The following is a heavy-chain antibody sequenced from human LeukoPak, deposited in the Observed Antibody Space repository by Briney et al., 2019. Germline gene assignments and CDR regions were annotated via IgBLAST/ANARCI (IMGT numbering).Heavy chain of an antibody. CDR1: GGTFSSYA. D-gene: IGHD6-19*01. J-gene: IGHJ5*02. Sequence: SVKVFCKASGGTFSSYAISWVRQAPGQGLEWMGGIIPIFGTANYAQKFQGRVTITADESTSTAYMELSSLRSEDTAVYYCARGGLLVAGTRVWFDPWGQGTLVTVSS. CDR2: IIPIFGTA. V-gene: IGHV1-69*01. CDR3: ARGGLLVAGTRVWFDP.